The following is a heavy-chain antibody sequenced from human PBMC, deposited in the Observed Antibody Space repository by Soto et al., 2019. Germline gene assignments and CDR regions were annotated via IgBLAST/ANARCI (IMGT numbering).Heavy chain of an antibody. Sequence: QVQLQESGPGLVKPSQTLSLTCTVSGGSISSGAYYWSWIRQHPGKGLEWIGYIYYSGNSYYNPSLKSRVTISVETSKNQFSLKLSSVTAADTAVYYCARSGGSAYPFDPWGQGTLVTVSS. CDR1: GGSISSGAYY. D-gene: IGHD3-22*01. CDR3: ARSGGSAYPFDP. V-gene: IGHV4-31*03. J-gene: IGHJ5*02. CDR2: IYYSGNS.